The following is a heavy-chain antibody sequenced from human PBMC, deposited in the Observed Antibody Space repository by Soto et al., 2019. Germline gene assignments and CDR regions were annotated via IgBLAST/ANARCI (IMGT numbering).Heavy chain of an antibody. J-gene: IGHJ5*02. CDR3: ASHVWFGEFGGGWFDP. CDR2: IYYSGST. D-gene: IGHD3-10*01. CDR1: GGSISSGGYY. V-gene: IGHV4-31*03. Sequence: QVQLQESGPGLVKPSQTLSLTCTVSGGSISSGGYYWSWIRQHPGKGLEWIGYIYYSGSTYYNPCLKSRVTISVDTSKNQFSLKLSSVTAADTAVYYCASHVWFGEFGGGWFDPWGQGTLVTVSS.